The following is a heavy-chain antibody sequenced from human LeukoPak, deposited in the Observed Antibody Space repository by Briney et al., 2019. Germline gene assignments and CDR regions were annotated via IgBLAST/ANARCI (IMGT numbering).Heavy chain of an antibody. J-gene: IGHJ5*02. CDR1: GGSFSGYD. CDR2: INHSGST. D-gene: IGHD2-2*01. CDR3: ARDEERNCSSTSCYFGWFDP. V-gene: IGHV4-34*01. Sequence: SETLSLTCAVYGGSFSGYDWSWIRQPPGKGLEWIGEINHSGSTNYNPSLKSRVTISVDTSKNQFSLKLSSVTAADTAVYYCARDEERNCSSTSCYFGWFDPWGQGTLVTVSS.